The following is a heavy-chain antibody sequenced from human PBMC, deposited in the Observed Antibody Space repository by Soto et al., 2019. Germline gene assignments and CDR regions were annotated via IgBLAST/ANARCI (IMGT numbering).Heavy chain of an antibody. CDR1: GDSIISSDFY. V-gene: IGHV4-39*01. D-gene: IGHD3-3*02. J-gene: IGHJ5*02. CDR2: IFYLGSS. CDR3: ARHSLALRKNNWFDP. Sequence: SETLSLTCTVSGDSIISSDFYWGWVRQPPGKGLEWIGSIFYLGSSYYNPSLKSRVTMSVDTSKNQFSLRLRSVTAADTALYFRARHSLALRKNNWFDPWGQGIMVTVSS.